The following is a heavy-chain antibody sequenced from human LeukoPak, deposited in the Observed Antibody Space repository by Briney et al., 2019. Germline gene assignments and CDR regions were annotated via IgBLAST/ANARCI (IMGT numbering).Heavy chain of an antibody. J-gene: IGHJ4*02. CDR3: AKPHFDD. V-gene: IGHV3-21*01. CDR2: ISSSSSYI. CDR1: GFTFSSYA. Sequence: GGSLRLSCAASGFTFSSYAMSWVRPAPGKGLEWVSAISSSSSYIYYADSVKGRFTISRDNAKNSLYLQMNSLRAGDTAVYYCAKPHFDDWGQGTLVTVSS.